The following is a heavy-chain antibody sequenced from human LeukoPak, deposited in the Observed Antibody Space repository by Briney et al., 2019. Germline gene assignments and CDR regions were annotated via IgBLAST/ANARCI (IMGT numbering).Heavy chain of an antibody. Sequence: SETLSLTCAVYGGSFSGYYWSWIRQPPGKGMEWIGYIYYSGSTNYNPSLKSRVTISVDTSKNQFSLKLSSVTAADTAVYYCAREDYGGHFDYWGQGTLVTVSS. CDR3: AREDYGGHFDY. J-gene: IGHJ4*02. V-gene: IGHV4-59*01. CDR2: IYYSGST. D-gene: IGHD4-17*01. CDR1: GGSFSGYY.